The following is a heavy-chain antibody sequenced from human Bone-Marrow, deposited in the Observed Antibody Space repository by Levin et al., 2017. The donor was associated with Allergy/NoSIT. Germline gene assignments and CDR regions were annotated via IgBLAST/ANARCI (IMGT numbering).Heavy chain of an antibody. CDR2: INHSGST. J-gene: IGHJ5*02. Sequence: SQTLSLTCAVYGGSFSGYYWSWIRQPPGKGLEWIGEINHSGSTNYNPSLKSRVTISVDTSKNQFSLKLSSVTAADTAVYYCAGALIAAAGTPWFDPWGQGTLVTVSS. CDR3: AGALIAAAGTPWFDP. V-gene: IGHV4-34*01. D-gene: IGHD6-13*01. CDR1: GGSFSGYY.